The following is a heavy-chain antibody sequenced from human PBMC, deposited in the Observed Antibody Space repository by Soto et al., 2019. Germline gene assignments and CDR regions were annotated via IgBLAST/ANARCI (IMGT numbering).Heavy chain of an antibody. Sequence: GGSLRLSCAASGFTFSGDWMHWVRQGAGKGLVWVSRIKMDGSSTNYADSVKGRCTISRDNAKNTLYLQMNSLRVDYTAVYYCARGPRGLYHHDYWGQGALVTVSS. D-gene: IGHD2-2*01. V-gene: IGHV3-74*01. J-gene: IGHJ4*02. CDR1: GFTFSGDW. CDR3: ARGPRGLYHHDY. CDR2: IKMDGSST.